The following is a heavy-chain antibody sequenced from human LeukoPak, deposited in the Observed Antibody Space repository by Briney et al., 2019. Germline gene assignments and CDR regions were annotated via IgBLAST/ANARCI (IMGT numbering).Heavy chain of an antibody. CDR2: IYYSGST. D-gene: IGHD4-17*01. Sequence: SETLSLTCTVSGGSISSSSYYWGWIRQPPGKGLEWIGSIYYSGSTYYNPSLKSRVTISVDTSKNQFSLKLSSVTAADTAVYYCARDARGMTTVTTNYWGQGTLVTVSS. J-gene: IGHJ4*02. CDR3: ARDARGMTTVTTNY. V-gene: IGHV4-39*07. CDR1: GGSISSSSYY.